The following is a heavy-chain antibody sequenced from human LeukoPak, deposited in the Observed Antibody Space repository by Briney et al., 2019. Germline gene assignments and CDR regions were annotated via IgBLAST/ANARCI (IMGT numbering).Heavy chain of an antibody. Sequence: ASVTVSCKASGYTFTGYYMHWVRQAPGQGLEWMGWINPNSGGTNYAQKFQGRVTMTRDTSISTAYMELSRLRSDDTAVYYCARNEKTPQQLATLYYYYYMDVWGKGTTVTVCS. D-gene: IGHD6-13*01. V-gene: IGHV1-2*02. J-gene: IGHJ6*03. CDR3: ARNEKTPQQLATLYYYYYMDV. CDR1: GYTFTGYY. CDR2: INPNSGGT.